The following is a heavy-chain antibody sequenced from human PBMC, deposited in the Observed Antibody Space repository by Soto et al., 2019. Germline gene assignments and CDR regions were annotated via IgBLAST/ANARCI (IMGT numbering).Heavy chain of an antibody. D-gene: IGHD2-15*01. J-gene: IGHJ6*02. V-gene: IGHV3-30-3*01. Sequence: QVQLVESGGGVVQPGRSLRLSCAASGFTFSSYAMHWVRQAPGKGLEWVALISYDGSNKYYADSVKGRFTISRDNSRNTLYLQMNSLRTEDAAVYYSARGGVVVEAAREWGYGMDVWGQGTTVTVSS. CDR2: ISYDGSNK. CDR3: ARGGVVVEAAREWGYGMDV. CDR1: GFTFSSYA.